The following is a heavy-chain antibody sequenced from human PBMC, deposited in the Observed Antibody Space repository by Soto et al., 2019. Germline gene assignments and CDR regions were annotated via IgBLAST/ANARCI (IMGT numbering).Heavy chain of an antibody. V-gene: IGHV1-69*06. Sequence: QVQLVQSGAEVKKPGSSVKVSCKASGGTFNSYILNWVRQAPGQGLEWMGGIIPVFGSVDYAQSFQGRVTITADKSTSTAYMEVSSLRSEDTAVYYCASDGLSIVGATRALGNWGQGTLVTVSS. D-gene: IGHD1-26*01. CDR3: ASDGLSIVGATRALGN. CDR2: IIPVFGSV. J-gene: IGHJ4*02. CDR1: GGTFNSYI.